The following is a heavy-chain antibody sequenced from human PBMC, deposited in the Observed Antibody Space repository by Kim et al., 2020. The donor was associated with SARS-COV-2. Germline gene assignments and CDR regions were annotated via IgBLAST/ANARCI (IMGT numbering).Heavy chain of an antibody. V-gene: IGHV3-11*01. Sequence: GGSLRLSCAASGFSFSDYYMNWIRQAPGKGLEWVAYISSDGGSINYADSVNGRFTISRDNARKSLSLQMNSLTPEDTAVYYCVREPASRGQGTLVTVSS. CDR3: VREPAS. CDR2: ISSDGGSI. CDR1: GFSFSDYY. J-gene: IGHJ4*02.